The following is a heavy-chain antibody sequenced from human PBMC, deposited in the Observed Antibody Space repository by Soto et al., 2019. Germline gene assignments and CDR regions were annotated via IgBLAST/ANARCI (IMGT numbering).Heavy chain of an antibody. J-gene: IGHJ4*02. CDR1: GGSFSGYY. Sequence: QVPLQPWGAGLLKPSETLSLTCAVYGGSFSGYYWSWIRQPPGKGLEWIGEINHSGSTNYYPSLKSRVTIAVDTSKNQFSLRLSSVNAADTAVYYCAGVTFFGVVIIWCDYWGKGTIFAVSS. CDR3: AGVTFFGVVIIWCDY. V-gene: IGHV4-34*01. CDR2: INHSGST. D-gene: IGHD3-3*01.